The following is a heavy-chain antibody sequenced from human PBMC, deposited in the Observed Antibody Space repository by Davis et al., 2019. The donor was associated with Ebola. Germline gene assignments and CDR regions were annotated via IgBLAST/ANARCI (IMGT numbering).Heavy chain of an antibody. V-gene: IGHV3-48*02. Sequence: GESLKISCAASGFTFSSYSMNWVRQAPGKGLEWVSYISSSSSTIYYADSVKGRFTISRDNAKNSLYLQMNSLRDEDTAVYYCARAWHFDWLLLGENNWFDPWGQGTLVTVSS. CDR1: GFTFSSYS. J-gene: IGHJ5*02. CDR3: ARAWHFDWLLLGENNWFDP. D-gene: IGHD3-9*01. CDR2: ISSSSSTI.